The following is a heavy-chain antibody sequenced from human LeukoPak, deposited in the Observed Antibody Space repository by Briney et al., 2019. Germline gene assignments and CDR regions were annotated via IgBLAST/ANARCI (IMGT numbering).Heavy chain of an antibody. CDR3: AKDDCSSTSCPSDY. V-gene: IGHV3-23*01. D-gene: IGHD2-2*01. Sequence: PGGSLRLSCAASGFTFSGYAMSWVRQAPGKGLEWVSAISGSGGSTYYADSVKGRFTISRDNSKNTLYLQMNSLRAEDTAVYYCAKDDCSSTSCPSDYWGQGTLVTVSS. J-gene: IGHJ4*02. CDR1: GFTFSGYA. CDR2: ISGSGGST.